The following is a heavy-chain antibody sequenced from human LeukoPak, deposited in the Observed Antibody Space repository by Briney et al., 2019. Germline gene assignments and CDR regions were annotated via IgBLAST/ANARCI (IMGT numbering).Heavy chain of an antibody. CDR1: GGTFSSYA. Sequence: GASVKVSCKASGGTFSSYAISWVRQAPGQGLEWMGGIIPIFGTANYAQKFQGRVTMTRNTSISTAYMELSSLRSEDTAVYYCARGVGRLAYNWFDPWGQGTLVTVSS. D-gene: IGHD6-19*01. CDR3: ARGVGRLAYNWFDP. CDR2: IIPIFGTA. V-gene: IGHV1-69*05. J-gene: IGHJ5*02.